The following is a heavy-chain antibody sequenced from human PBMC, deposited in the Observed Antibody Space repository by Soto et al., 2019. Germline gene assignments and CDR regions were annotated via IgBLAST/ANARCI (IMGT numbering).Heavy chain of an antibody. J-gene: IGHJ6*02. D-gene: IGHD4-4*01. CDR3: ARAPGDYSNYEGPFRDRYGMDV. CDR1: GFIFTRFY. V-gene: IGHV3-7*03. CDR2: IKQDGSEK. Sequence: PGGSLRLSCEASGFIFTRFYMSWVRQAPGKGLEWVANIKQDGSEKYYVDSVKGRFTISRDNAKDSMYLQMNSLRADDTAVYYCARAPGDYSNYEGPFRDRYGMDVWGQGTTVTVSS.